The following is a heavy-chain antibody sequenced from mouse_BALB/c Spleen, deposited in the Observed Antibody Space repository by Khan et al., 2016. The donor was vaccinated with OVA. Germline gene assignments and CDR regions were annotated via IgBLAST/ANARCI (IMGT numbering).Heavy chain of an antibody. J-gene: IGHJ4*01. CDR1: GFTFNTYA. V-gene: IGHV10-1*02. CDR3: VRHKNYYGEDAMDY. Sequence: EVQLVESGGGLVQPKGSLKLSCAASGFTFNTYAMNWVRQAPGQGLEWVARIRSKTNNYATYYADSVKDRFTISRDDSQSMLYLKMNNMTTEDTTMYYCVRHKNYYGEDAMDYWGQGTSVTVSS. D-gene: IGHD1-1*01. CDR2: IRSKTNNYAT.